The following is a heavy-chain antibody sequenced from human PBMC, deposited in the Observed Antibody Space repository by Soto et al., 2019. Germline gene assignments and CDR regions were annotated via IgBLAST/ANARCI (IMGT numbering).Heavy chain of an antibody. J-gene: IGHJ5*02. Sequence: QVQLQQWGAGLLKPSETLSLTCAVYGGSFSGYYWSWIRQPPGKGLEWIGAINHSGSTNYNPSLKSRVTISVDTSKNQFSLKLSSVTAADTAVYYCAREGRLSNGFDPWGQGTLVTVSS. V-gene: IGHV4-34*01. CDR1: GGSFSGYY. CDR3: AREGRLSNGFDP. D-gene: IGHD6-19*01. CDR2: INHSGST.